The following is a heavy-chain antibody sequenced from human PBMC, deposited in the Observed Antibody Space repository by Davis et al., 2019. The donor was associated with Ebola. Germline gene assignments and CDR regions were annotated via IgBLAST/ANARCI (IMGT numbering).Heavy chain of an antibody. CDR1: GGSISSSSYY. D-gene: IGHD5-18*01. CDR3: AGHSGYSYGFFDY. CDR2: IYYSGST. Sequence: MPSETLSLTCTVSGGSISSSSYYWGWIRQPPGKGLEWIGSIYYSGSTYYNPSLKSRVTISVDTSKNQFSLKLSSVTAADTAVYYCAGHSGYSYGFFDYWGQGTLVTVSS. J-gene: IGHJ4*02. V-gene: IGHV4-39*01.